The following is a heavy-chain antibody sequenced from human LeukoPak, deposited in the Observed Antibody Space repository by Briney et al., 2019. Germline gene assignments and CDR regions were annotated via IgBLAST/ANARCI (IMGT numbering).Heavy chain of an antibody. CDR1: GYNFTNYW. D-gene: IGHD3-9*01. CDR3: ARLGRYDVLTGPDY. CDR2: IYPGVSHP. Sequence: GESLKISCQGSGYNFTNYWIGGVRQTLGKGLEGMGIIYPGVSHPTYSPSFQAQATISADKSINTAYRRWGSLKAADTAMYYCARLGRYDVLTGPDYWGQGTLVTVSS. V-gene: IGHV5-51*01. J-gene: IGHJ4*02.